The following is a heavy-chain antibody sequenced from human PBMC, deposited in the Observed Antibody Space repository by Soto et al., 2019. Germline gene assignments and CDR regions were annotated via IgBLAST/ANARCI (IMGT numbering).Heavy chain of an antibody. D-gene: IGHD2-21*02. V-gene: IGHV3-48*02. CDR2: ISSNSDTT. J-gene: IGHJ4*02. CDR3: ARLPKGSLVTA. Sequence: LVESGGDLVYPGGSLRLSCVASGFRFSDHSMNWVRQAPGKGLQWISYISSNSDTTYYADSVKGRFTVSRDNAKNALFLLMNSLRDDDTATYYCARLPKGSLVTAWGQGARVTVSS. CDR1: GFRFSDHS.